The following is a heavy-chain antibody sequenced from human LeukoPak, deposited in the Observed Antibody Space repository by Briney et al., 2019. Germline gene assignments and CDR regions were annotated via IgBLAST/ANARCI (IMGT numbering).Heavy chain of an antibody. CDR3: GGKFPGAAYYFDS. CDR2: ISDSGRYI. D-gene: IGHD2-21*01. Sequence: GGSLRLSCVASDFTFSSYDMTWVRQAPGKGLEWVASISDSGRYIFSADSMRGWFTISRDNSAKTLYLEIYSLRVDDTATYFCGGKFPGAAYYFDSWGQGTLVAVSS. CDR1: DFTFSSYD. V-gene: IGHV3-23*01. J-gene: IGHJ4*02.